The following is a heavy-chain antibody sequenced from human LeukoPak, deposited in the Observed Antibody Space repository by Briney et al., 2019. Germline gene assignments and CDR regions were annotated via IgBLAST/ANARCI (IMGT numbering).Heavy chain of an antibody. CDR1: GGSISSYY. J-gene: IGHJ4*02. CDR2: IYYSGST. Sequence: PSETLSLTCTVSGGSISSYYWSWIRQPPGKGLEWIGYIYYSGSTNYNPSLKSRVTISVDTSKNQFSLKLSSVTAADTAVYYCARSLLSSGLDYWGQGTLVTVSS. CDR3: ARSLLSSGLDY. V-gene: IGHV4-59*01. D-gene: IGHD6-25*01.